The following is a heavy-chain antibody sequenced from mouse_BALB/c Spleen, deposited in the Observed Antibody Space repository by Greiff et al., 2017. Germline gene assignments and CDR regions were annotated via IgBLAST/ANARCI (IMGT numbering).Heavy chain of an antibody. CDR1: GYTFTSYW. V-gene: IGHV1-69*02. CDR2: IYPSDSYT. D-gene: IGHD6-1*01. Sequence: VQLQQPGAELVRPGASVKLSCKASGYTFTSYWINWVKQRPGQGLEWIGNIYPSDSYTNYNQKFKDKATLTVDKSSSTAYMQLSSPTSEDSAVYYCTRGHLAQYRGFAYWGQGTLVTVSA. CDR3: TRGHLAQYRGFAY. J-gene: IGHJ3*01.